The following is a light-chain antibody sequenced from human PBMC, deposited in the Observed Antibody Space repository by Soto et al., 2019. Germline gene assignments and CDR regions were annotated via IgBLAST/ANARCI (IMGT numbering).Light chain of an antibody. Sequence: DIQMTQSPSTLSASVGDRVTITCRASQGISSYFAWYQQKPGKAPKLLISAASTLQSGVPSRFSGSGSGTEFTLTISSLQPEDFATYYCQQLNSYPLTFGGGTRWIS. CDR3: QQLNSYPLT. CDR1: QGISSY. J-gene: IGKJ4*01. CDR2: AAS. V-gene: IGKV1-9*01.